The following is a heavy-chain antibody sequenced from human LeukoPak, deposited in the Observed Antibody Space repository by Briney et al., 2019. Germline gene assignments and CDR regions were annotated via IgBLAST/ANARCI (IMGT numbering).Heavy chain of an antibody. CDR3: AKDLRPTTISYFDN. J-gene: IGHJ4*02. Sequence: GGSLRLSCAAAGFTFSSYAMSWVRQAPEKGLEWVSTISGSGGGTYYADSVKGRFTISRDDSKNTLYLQMNSLRAEDTAVYYCAKDLRPTTISYFDNWGQGTLVTVSS. CDR1: GFTFSSYA. CDR2: ISGSGGGT. D-gene: IGHD4/OR15-4a*01. V-gene: IGHV3-23*01.